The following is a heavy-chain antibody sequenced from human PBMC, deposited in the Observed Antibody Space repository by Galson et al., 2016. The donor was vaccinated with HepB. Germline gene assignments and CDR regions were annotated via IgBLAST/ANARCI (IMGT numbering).Heavy chain of an antibody. V-gene: IGHV3-48*04. Sequence: SLRLSCAASGFTFSSYSMNWVRQTPGKGLEWVSYISTSGSTIYYADSVKGRFFISRDDARNSLYLHMNSLRAEDTAVYYCANGRENYDYYYGMDVWGQGTTVTVSS. CDR3: ANGRENYDYYYGMDV. J-gene: IGHJ6*02. CDR2: ISTSGSTI. CDR1: GFTFSSYS. D-gene: IGHD5-24*01.